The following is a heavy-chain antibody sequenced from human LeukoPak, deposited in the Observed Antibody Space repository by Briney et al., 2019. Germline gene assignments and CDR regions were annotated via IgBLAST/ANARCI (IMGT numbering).Heavy chain of an antibody. Sequence: SETLSLTCTVSGASIGSGGYHWNWIRQHPGKDLEWIGKIYYSGNTYYSPSLKRRLTISIDTSKNQFSLKLNSVTAADTAVYYCASAYKYNYAFDYWGQGTPVTVSS. J-gene: IGHJ4*02. CDR1: GASIGSGGYH. D-gene: IGHD3-16*01. V-gene: IGHV4-31*03. CDR2: IYYSGNT. CDR3: ASAYKYNYAFDY.